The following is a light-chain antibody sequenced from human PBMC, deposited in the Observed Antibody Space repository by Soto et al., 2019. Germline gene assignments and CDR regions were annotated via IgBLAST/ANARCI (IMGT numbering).Light chain of an antibody. CDR2: EVS. CDR3: CSYTTRSTLV. Sequence: QSALTQPASVSGSAGRSITIACTGTSSDVGAYNHVSWYQQHPGKAPQLIIYEVSNRPSGLSNRFSASKSGNTASLTISGLQAEDGAHYYCCSYTTRSTLVFGTGTKVTVL. V-gene: IGLV2-14*01. J-gene: IGLJ1*01. CDR1: SSDVGAYNH.